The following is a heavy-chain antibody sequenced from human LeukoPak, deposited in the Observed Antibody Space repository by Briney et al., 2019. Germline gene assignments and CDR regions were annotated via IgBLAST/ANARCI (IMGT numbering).Heavy chain of an antibody. Sequence: GGSLRLSCAASGFTFSSYSMNWVRQAPGKGLEWVSSISSSSSYIYYADSVKGRFTISRDNAKNSLYLQMNSLRVEDTAVYYCARDPTYYYDSSGYPYFDYWGQGTLVTVSP. J-gene: IGHJ4*02. V-gene: IGHV3-21*01. CDR1: GFTFSSYS. D-gene: IGHD3-22*01. CDR2: ISSSSSYI. CDR3: ARDPTYYYDSSGYPYFDY.